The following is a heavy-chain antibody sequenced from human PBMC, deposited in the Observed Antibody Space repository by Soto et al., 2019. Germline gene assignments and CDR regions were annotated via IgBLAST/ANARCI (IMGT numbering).Heavy chain of an antibody. D-gene: IGHD6-13*01. V-gene: IGHV3-74*01. Sequence: EVQLVESGGGLVQPGGSLRLSCAASGFTFSSYWMHWVRQAPGKGLVWVSRINSDGSSTSYADSVKGRFTISRDNAKNTLYVQMNSLGAEETAVYYCASGGPRIAAAGTRGAPYYYYYGMDVWGQGTTVTVSS. CDR1: GFTFSSYW. CDR2: INSDGSST. CDR3: ASGGPRIAAAGTRGAPYYYYYGMDV. J-gene: IGHJ6*02.